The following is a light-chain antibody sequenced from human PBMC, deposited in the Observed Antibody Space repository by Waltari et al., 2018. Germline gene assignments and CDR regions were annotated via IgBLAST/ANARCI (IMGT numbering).Light chain of an antibody. CDR1: SSDVGAYNY. V-gene: IGLV2-11*01. Sequence: QSALTQPPSVSGSPGQSVTISCTGTSSDVGAYNYVSWYQQHPGKAPKLMISDVSKRPSGVPDRFSGSKSGNTASLTISGLQGEDEADYYCCSYAGSYTYVFGTGTKVTVL. CDR3: CSYAGSYTYV. CDR2: DVS. J-gene: IGLJ1*01.